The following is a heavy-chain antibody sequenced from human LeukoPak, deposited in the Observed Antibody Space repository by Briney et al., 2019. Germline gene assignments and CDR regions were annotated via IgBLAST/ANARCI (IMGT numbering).Heavy chain of an antibody. CDR2: IWYDGSNK. D-gene: IGHD2-15*01. Sequence: GGSLRLSCAASGFTFSSYGMHWVRQAPGKGLEWVAVIWYDGSNKYYADSVKGRFTISRDNSKNTLYLQMNSLRAEYTAVYYCARGDCSGGSCYGFDYWGQGTLVTVSS. CDR1: GFTFSSYG. CDR3: ARGDCSGGSCYGFDY. V-gene: IGHV3-33*01. J-gene: IGHJ4*02.